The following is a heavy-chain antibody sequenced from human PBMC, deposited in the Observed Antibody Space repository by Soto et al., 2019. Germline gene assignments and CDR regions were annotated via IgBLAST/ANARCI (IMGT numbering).Heavy chain of an antibody. D-gene: IGHD1-26*01. CDR2: IYYSGST. V-gene: IGHV4-31*03. CDR3: ARGGYSGSYRFDY. Sequence: SETLSLTCTVSGGSISSGGYYWSWIRQHPGKGLEWIGYIYYSGSTYYNPSLKSRVTISVDTSKNQFSLKLSSVTAADTAVYYCARGGYSGSYRFDYWGQGTLVTVSS. CDR1: GGSISSGGYY. J-gene: IGHJ4*02.